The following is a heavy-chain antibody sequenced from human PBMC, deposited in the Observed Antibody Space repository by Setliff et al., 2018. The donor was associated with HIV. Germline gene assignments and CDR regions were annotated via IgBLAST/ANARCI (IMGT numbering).Heavy chain of an antibody. V-gene: IGHV3-30*02. CDR1: GFTFSNYG. CDR3: ASARIPTGGTSTSLDY. J-gene: IGHJ4*02. Sequence: LRLSCAASGFTFSNYGLHWVRQAPGKGLEWVAFIKYDGSDKYYADSVKGRFTISRDNSKNTLYLQMNSLRPDDTAAYYCASARIPTGGTSTSLDYWGQGALVTVSS. CDR2: IKYDGSDK. D-gene: IGHD1-1*01.